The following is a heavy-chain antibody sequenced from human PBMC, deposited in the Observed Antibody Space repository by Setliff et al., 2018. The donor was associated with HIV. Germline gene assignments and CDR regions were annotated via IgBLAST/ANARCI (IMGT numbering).Heavy chain of an antibody. CDR2: INHSGST. D-gene: IGHD3-16*01. CDR1: GGSFSGYY. Sequence: PSETLSLTCAVYGGSFSGYYWSWVRQPPGKGLEWMGEINHSGSTKYNPSLKSRVTISLVTSKAQFSLKLDSVTAADTAVSYCARGLSCASTWCYTYYYYYYGSDVWGQGTTVTVSS. V-gene: IGHV4-34*01. J-gene: IGHJ6*02. CDR3: ARGLSCASTWCYTYYYYYYGSDV.